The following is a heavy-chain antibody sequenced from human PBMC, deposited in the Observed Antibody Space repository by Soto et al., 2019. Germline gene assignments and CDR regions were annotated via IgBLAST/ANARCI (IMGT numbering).Heavy chain of an antibody. CDR1: GGSISSSSYY. D-gene: IGHD1-1*01. CDR2: IYYSGST. V-gene: IGHV4-39*01. J-gene: IGHJ5*02. CDR3: ARLLSTTGTISWFDP. Sequence: SETLSLTCTVSGGSISSSSYYWGWIRQPPGKGLEWIGSIYYSGSTYYNPSLKSRVTISVDTSKSQFSLKLSSVTAADTAVYYCARLLSTTGTISWFDPWGQGTLVTVSS.